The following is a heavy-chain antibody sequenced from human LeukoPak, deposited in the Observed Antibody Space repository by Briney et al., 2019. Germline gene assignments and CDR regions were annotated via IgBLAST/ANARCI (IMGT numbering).Heavy chain of an antibody. CDR1: GFTFSSYR. CDR2: ISSSSSYI. V-gene: IGHV3-21*01. J-gene: IGHJ4*02. CDR3: ARDFNY. Sequence: GGALRLSCAASGFTFSSYRMNWVRPAPGKGLDWVSYISSSSSYIYYADSVKGRFTISRDNAKNSLYLQINSLRAEDTAVYYCARDFNYWGQGTLVTVSS.